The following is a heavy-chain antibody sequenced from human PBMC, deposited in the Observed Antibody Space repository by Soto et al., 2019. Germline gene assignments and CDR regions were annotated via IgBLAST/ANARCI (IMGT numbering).Heavy chain of an antibody. CDR1: GFTFSSYA. CDR3: AKDKAYYYGMDV. Sequence: QAGGSLRLSCAASGFTFSSYAMSWVRQAPGKGLEWVSAISGSGGSTYYADSVKGRFTISRDNSKNTLYLQMNSLRAEDTAVYYCAKDKAYYYGMDVWGQGTTVTVSS. V-gene: IGHV3-23*01. CDR2: ISGSGGST. J-gene: IGHJ6*02.